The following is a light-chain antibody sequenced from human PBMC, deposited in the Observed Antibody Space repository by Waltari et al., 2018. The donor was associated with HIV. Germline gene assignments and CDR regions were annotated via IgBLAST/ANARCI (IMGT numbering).Light chain of an antibody. CDR2: EVN. Sequence: QSALTQPPSASGSRGQSVTISCTGTSSDVGAYNYVSWYQQYPGMAPTLIIYEVNKRPAGVPDRFSGSKSGNTASLTVSGLQAEDEADFYCNSYAGSAVVFGGGTKLTVL. J-gene: IGLJ2*01. V-gene: IGLV2-8*01. CDR3: NSYAGSAVV. CDR1: SSDVGAYNY.